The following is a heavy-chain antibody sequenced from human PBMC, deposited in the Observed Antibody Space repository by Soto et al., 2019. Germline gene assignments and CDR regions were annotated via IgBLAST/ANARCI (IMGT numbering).Heavy chain of an antibody. J-gene: IGHJ4*02. Sequence: QVQLVQSGAEVKKPGASVKVSCKASGYTFTSYYMHWVRQAPGQGLEWMGIINPSGGRTSYAQKFRGRVTMTRDTSTSTVYMELSSLRSEDTAVYYCARDMAETPFDYWGQGTLVTVSS. D-gene: IGHD3-10*01. V-gene: IGHV1-46*03. CDR2: INPSGGRT. CDR3: ARDMAETPFDY. CDR1: GYTFTSYY.